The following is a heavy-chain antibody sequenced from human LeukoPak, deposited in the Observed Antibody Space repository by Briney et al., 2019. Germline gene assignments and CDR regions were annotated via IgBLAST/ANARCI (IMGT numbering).Heavy chain of an antibody. CDR2: IYYSGST. V-gene: IGHV4-39*01. D-gene: IGHD2-21*01. CDR1: GGSISSSSYY. J-gene: IGHJ4*02. Sequence: SETLSLTCTVSGGSISSSSYYWGWIRQPPGKGLEWIGSIYYSGSTCYNPSLKSRVTISVDTSKNQFSLKLSSVTAADTAVYYCARLYSSGYFDYWGQGTLVTVSS. CDR3: ARLYSSGYFDY.